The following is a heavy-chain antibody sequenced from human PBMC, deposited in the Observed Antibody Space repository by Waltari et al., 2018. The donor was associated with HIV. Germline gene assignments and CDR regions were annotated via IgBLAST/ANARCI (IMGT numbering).Heavy chain of an antibody. J-gene: IGHJ5*02. CDR2: ISSIGTFT. CDR3: AGDSRDNSWSLNFFDP. CDR1: GFTFNSYS. D-gene: IGHD6-13*01. Sequence: EVQLVESGGGPVKPGGSLRLSCRASGFTFNSYSLNWVRQAPGKGREWISSISSIGTFTHYAVSVKGRFTISRDNANKSVYLQMNSLRAEDTAVYYCAGDSRDNSWSLNFFDPWGQGTLVTVSS. V-gene: IGHV3-21*01.